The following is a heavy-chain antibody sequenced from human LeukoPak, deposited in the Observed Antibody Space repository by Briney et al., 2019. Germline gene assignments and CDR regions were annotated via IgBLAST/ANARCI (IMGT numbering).Heavy chain of an antibody. D-gene: IGHD3/OR15-3a*01. Sequence: SETLSLTRTVSGGSISSSSYYWGWIRQPPGKGLEWIGSIYYSGSTYYNPSLKSRVTISVDTSKNQFSLKLSSVTAADTAVYYCASQISPLDNDGYWGQGTLVAVSS. V-gene: IGHV4-39*07. J-gene: IGHJ4*02. CDR3: ASQISPLDNDGY. CDR1: GGSISSSSYY. CDR2: IYYSGST.